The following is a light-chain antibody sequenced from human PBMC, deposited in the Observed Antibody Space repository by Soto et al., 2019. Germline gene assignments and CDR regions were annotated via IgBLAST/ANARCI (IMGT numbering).Light chain of an antibody. V-gene: IGKV3-11*01. CDR1: QSVSTY. CDR2: DAS. J-gene: IGKJ2*01. Sequence: EIVVTQSPATLSLSPGERATLSCRASQSVSTYVAWFQHKLGQAPRLLIYDASYRAIGVPARFSGGGSGTDLTLTISSLEPEDFAVYYCQQRSNWPGTFGRGTKLDIK. CDR3: QQRSNWPGT.